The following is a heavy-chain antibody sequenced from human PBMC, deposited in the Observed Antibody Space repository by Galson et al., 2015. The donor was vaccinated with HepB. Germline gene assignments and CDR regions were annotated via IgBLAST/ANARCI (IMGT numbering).Heavy chain of an antibody. D-gene: IGHD6-19*01. CDR2: ISYDGSNK. J-gene: IGHJ6*03. V-gene: IGHV3-30*18. Sequence: SLRLSCAASGFTFSSYGMHWVRQAPGKGLEWVAVISYDGSNKYYADSVKGRFTISRDNSKNTLYLQMNSLRAEDTAVYYCAKGAEWVGSGWYFGPQDYYMDVWGKGTTVTVSS. CDR3: AKGAEWVGSGWYFGPQDYYMDV. CDR1: GFTFSSYG.